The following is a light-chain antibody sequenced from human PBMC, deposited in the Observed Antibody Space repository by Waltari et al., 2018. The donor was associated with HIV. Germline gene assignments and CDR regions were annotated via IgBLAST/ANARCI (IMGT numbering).Light chain of an antibody. V-gene: IGKV2-28*01. J-gene: IGKJ1*01. CDR1: QSLLHSNGYSY. CDR3: MQALETPRT. Sequence: DMVMTQSPLSLPVTPGEAASLSCRSSQSLLHSNGYSYLDWYLQKPGQSPQLLIYLGSNRASGVPDRFSGSGSGTDFTLKISRVEAEDVGVYYCMQALETPRTFGQGTKVEIK. CDR2: LGS.